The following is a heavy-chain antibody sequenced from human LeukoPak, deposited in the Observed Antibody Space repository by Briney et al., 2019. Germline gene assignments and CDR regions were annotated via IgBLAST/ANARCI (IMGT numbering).Heavy chain of an antibody. CDR3: ARLGYCSSTSCWGYYYYMDV. Sequence: SETLSLTCAVYGGSFSGYYWSWIRQPPGKGLEWIGEINHSGSTNYNPSLKSRVTIPVDTSKNQFSLKLSSVTAADTAVYYCARLGYCSSTSCWGYYYYMDVWGKGTTVTVSS. CDR2: INHSGST. V-gene: IGHV4-34*01. D-gene: IGHD2-2*01. J-gene: IGHJ6*03. CDR1: GGSFSGYY.